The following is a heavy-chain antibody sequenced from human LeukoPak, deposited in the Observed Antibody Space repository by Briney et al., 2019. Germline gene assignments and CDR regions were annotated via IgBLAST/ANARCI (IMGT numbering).Heavy chain of an antibody. V-gene: IGHV3-21*01. CDR1: GFTFSSYS. CDR2: ISSSSSYI. J-gene: IGHJ5*02. CDR3: ARVPGLRSWFDP. D-gene: IGHD4-17*01. Sequence: GGSLRLSCAASGFTFSSYSMNWVRQAPGKGLEWVSSISSSSSYIYYADSVKGRFTISRDNAKNSLYLQMNSLRAEDTAVYYCARVPGLRSWFDPWGQGTLVTVSS.